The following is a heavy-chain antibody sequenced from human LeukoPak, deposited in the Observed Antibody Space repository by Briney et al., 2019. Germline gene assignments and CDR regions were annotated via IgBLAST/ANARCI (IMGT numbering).Heavy chain of an antibody. CDR2: INHSGST. V-gene: IGHV4-34*01. CDR3: AREVKCYDILTGYYLCSHDAFDI. J-gene: IGHJ3*02. D-gene: IGHD3-9*01. Sequence: SETLSLTCAVYGGSFSGYYWSWIRQPPGKGLEWIGEINHSGSTNYNPSLKSRVTMSVDTSKNQFSLKLSSVTAADTAVYYCAREVKCYDILTGYYLCSHDAFDIWGQGTMVTVSS. CDR1: GGSFSGYY.